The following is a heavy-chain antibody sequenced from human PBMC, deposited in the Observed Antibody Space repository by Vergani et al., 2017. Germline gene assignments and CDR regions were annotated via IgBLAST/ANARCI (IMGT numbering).Heavy chain of an antibody. V-gene: IGHV3-15*01. CDR1: GFTFSNAW. Sequence: EVQLVESGGGLVKPGGSLRLSCAASGFTFSNAWMSWVRQAPGKGLEWVGRIKSKTDGGTTDYAAPVKGRFTISRDDSKSIAYLQMNSLKTEDTAVYYCTREHDYGDYGDYWGQGTLVTVSS. CDR2: IKSKTDGGTT. J-gene: IGHJ4*02. D-gene: IGHD4-17*01. CDR3: TREHDYGDYGDY.